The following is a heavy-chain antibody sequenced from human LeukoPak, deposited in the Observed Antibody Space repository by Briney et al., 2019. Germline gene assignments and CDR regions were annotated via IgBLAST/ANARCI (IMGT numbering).Heavy chain of an antibody. Sequence: GGSLRLSCAASGFTFSSYAMNWVRQAPGKGLEWVSTISDSGDNTYYADSVKGRFTISRDNSKNTLYLQMNNLRAEDTAVYFCARVPGRASSYYFDYWGQGTLVTVSS. CDR3: ARVPGRASSYYFDY. CDR1: GFTFSSYA. V-gene: IGHV3-23*01. J-gene: IGHJ4*02. CDR2: ISDSGDNT.